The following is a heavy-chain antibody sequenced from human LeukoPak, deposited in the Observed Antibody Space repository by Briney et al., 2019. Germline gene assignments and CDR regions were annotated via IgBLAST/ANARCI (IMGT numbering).Heavy chain of an antibody. J-gene: IGHJ4*02. CDR1: GFTFSTYS. D-gene: IGHD3-22*01. CDR3: ASSLGYYYDSSGYYDY. CDR2: ISSSSIYI. Sequence: PGGSLRLSCAASGFTFSTYSMNWVRQAPGKGLEWVSSISSSSIYIYYADSLKGRFTISRDNAKNSLYLQMNSLRAEDTAVYYCASSLGYYYDSSGYYDYWGQGTLVTVSS. V-gene: IGHV3-21*01.